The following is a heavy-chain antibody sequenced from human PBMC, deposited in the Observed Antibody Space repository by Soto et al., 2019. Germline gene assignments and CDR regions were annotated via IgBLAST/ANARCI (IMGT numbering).Heavy chain of an antibody. Sequence: GGSLRLSCAASGFTFSSYAMHWVRQAPGKGLEWVAVISYDGSNKYYADSVKGRFTISRDNSKNTLYLQMNSLRAEDTAVYYCARGPSIAASFGYYYGMDVWGQGATVTVS. CDR2: ISYDGSNK. CDR3: ARGPSIAASFGYYYGMDV. J-gene: IGHJ6*02. CDR1: GFTFSSYA. V-gene: IGHV3-30-3*01. D-gene: IGHD6-6*01.